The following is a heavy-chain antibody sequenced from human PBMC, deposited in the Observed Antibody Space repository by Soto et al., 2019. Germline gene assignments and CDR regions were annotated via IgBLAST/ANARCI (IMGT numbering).Heavy chain of an antibody. J-gene: IGHJ4*02. CDR3: ARVMEQISLDY. CDR1: GRAISRYY. V-gene: IGHV4-4*07. D-gene: IGHD1-26*01. Sequence: QVQLQESGPGLVKPSETLSLTCTVSGRAISRYYWSLIRQPAGKGLEWIGRIYTSGSTNYNPSLKSRVTMSVDTSKNQSSLKLSSVTAADPAVYYCARVMEQISLDYWAQGTLVTVSS. CDR2: IYTSGST.